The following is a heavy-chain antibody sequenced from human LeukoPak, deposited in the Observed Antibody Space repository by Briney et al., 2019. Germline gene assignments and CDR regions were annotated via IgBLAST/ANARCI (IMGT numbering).Heavy chain of an antibody. D-gene: IGHD6-25*01. Sequence: SETLSLTCTVSGDSISNYYWSWIRQSPGKGLEWIAYMDYSGGTNYNPSLNIRVTISLDTSKNQLSLRLSSVTAADTAVYYCARGGAARYWFDPWGQGTLVTVSS. J-gene: IGHJ5*02. V-gene: IGHV4-59*01. CDR3: ARGGAARYWFDP. CDR1: GDSISNYY. CDR2: MDYSGGT.